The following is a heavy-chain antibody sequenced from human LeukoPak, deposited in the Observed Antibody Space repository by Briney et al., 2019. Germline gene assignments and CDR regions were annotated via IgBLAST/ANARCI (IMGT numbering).Heavy chain of an antibody. Sequence: ASVKVSCKASGYTFTSYDINWVRQATGQGLEWMGWMNPNSGNTGYAQKFQGRLTLTRDTSISTAYMELSRLKSDDTAVYYCARIWSGYFDLWGRGTLVTVSS. V-gene: IGHV1-8*03. CDR1: GYTFTSYD. J-gene: IGHJ2*01. CDR3: ARIWSGYFDL. CDR2: MNPNSGNT. D-gene: IGHD3-10*01.